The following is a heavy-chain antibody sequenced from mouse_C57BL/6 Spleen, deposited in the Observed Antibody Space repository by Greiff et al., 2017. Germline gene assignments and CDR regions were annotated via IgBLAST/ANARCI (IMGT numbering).Heavy chain of an antibody. V-gene: IGHV1-59*01. CDR1: GYTFTSYW. J-gene: IGHJ4*01. CDR2: IDPSDSYT. Sequence: VKLQQPGAELVRPGTSVKLFCKASGYTFTSYWMHWVKQRPGTGLEWIGVIDPSDSYTNYNQKFKGKATLTVDTSSSTAYMQLSILTSDDSAVYYCARERAMDYWGQGTSVTVSS. CDR3: ARERAMDY.